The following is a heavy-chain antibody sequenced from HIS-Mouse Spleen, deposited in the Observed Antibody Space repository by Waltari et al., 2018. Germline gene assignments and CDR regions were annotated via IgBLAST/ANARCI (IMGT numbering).Heavy chain of an antibody. CDR3: AREIPYSSSWYDWYFDL. CDR1: GGSIRSSSYS. CDR2: IYYSGST. V-gene: IGHV4-39*07. D-gene: IGHD6-13*01. Sequence: QLQLQESGPGLVKPSETLSLTCTVSGGSIRSSSYSWGWIRQPPGKGLAWIGSIYYSGSTYYNPSLKSRVTISVDTSKNQFSLKLSSVTAADTAVYYCAREIPYSSSWYDWYFDLWGRGTLVTVSS. J-gene: IGHJ2*01.